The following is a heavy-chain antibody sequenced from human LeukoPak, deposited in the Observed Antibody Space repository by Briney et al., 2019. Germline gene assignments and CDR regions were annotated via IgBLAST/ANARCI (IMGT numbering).Heavy chain of an antibody. D-gene: IGHD4-17*01. J-gene: IGHJ4*02. CDR2: IKQDGSEK. CDR1: GFTFSGYW. Sequence: GGPLRLSCAASGFTFSGYWMSWVRQAPGKGLEWVANIKQDGSEKYYVDSVKGRFTISRDNAKNSLYLQMNSLRAEDTAVYYCAREQPNYGDYESPFDYWGQGTLVTVSS. V-gene: IGHV3-7*03. CDR3: AREQPNYGDYESPFDY.